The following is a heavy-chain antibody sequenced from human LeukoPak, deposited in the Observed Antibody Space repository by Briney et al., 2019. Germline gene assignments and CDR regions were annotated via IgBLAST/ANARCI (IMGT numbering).Heavy chain of an antibody. J-gene: IGHJ4*02. Sequence: ASVKVSCKASGYTFTRHYMHWVRQAPGQGLEWMGWINPNSGGTNYAQKFQGRVTMTRDTSISTAYMELSRLRSDDTAVYYCARPVTTNQYYFDYWGQGTLVTVSS. CDR2: INPNSGGT. CDR3: ARPVTTNQYYFDY. D-gene: IGHD4-17*01. V-gene: IGHV1-2*02. CDR1: GYTFTRHY.